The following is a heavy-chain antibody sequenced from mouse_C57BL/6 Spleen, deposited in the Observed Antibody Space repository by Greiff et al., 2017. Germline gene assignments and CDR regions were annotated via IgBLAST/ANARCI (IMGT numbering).Heavy chain of an antibody. J-gene: IGHJ3*01. Sequence: VQRVESGPGLVKPSQSLFLTCSITGFPITSGYYWIWIRQSPGKPLEWMGYITHSGETFYNPSPQSPISITRETSKNQFFLQLNSVTTEDTAMYYCAGDNGLPFAYWGQGTLVTVSA. CDR2: ITHSGET. CDR3: AGDNGLPFAY. V-gene: IGHV12-3*01. CDR1: GFPITSGYY. D-gene: IGHD2-4*01.